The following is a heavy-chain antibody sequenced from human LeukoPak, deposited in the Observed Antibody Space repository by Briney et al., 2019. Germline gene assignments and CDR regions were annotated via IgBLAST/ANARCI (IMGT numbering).Heavy chain of an antibody. J-gene: IGHJ6*03. Sequence: GSLRLSCAASGFTVSSNYMTWVRQAPGKGLGWVSVIYSGGSTYYADSVKGRFTISRDNSKNTLYLQMNSLRAEDTAVYYCARVIYYYYYMDVWGKGTTVTVSS. CDR3: ARVIYYYYYMDV. D-gene: IGHD2/OR15-2a*01. CDR2: IYSGGST. CDR1: GFTVSSNY. V-gene: IGHV3-66*02.